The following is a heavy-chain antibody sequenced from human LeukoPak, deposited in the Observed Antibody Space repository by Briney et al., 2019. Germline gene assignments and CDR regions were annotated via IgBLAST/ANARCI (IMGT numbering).Heavy chain of an antibody. Sequence: PSGTLSLTCTVSDGSVSSSNWWSWVRQPPGKGLEWIGEIYHTGSTNYNPSLKSRVAISMDKSKNQFFLKLSSVTAADTAMYYCARYLEDWGQGTLVTVSS. CDR2: IYHTGST. CDR3: ARYLED. V-gene: IGHV4-4*02. J-gene: IGHJ4*02. CDR1: DGSVSSSNW.